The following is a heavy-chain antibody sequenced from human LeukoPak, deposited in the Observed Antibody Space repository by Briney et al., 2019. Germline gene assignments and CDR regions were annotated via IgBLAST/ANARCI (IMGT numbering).Heavy chain of an antibody. D-gene: IGHD3-16*02. Sequence: ASVKVSCKASGYTFTSYYMHWVRQAPGQGLEWMGIINPSGGSTSYAQKFQGRVTMTRDTSTSTVYMELSSLRSEDTAVYYCARVLGVWGSYRCEYDAFGIWGQGTMVTVSS. CDR2: INPSGGST. CDR3: ARVLGVWGSYRCEYDAFGI. V-gene: IGHV1-46*01. CDR1: GYTFTSYY. J-gene: IGHJ3*02.